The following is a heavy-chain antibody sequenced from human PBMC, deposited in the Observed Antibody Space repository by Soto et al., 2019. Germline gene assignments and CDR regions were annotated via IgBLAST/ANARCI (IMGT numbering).Heavy chain of an antibody. CDR3: ARDRGSGFFGQDSWGMDV. V-gene: IGHV3-7*05. D-gene: IGHD6-19*01. Sequence: EVRLMESGGGLVQPGGSLRLSCAASGFTFSGYWMSWARQAPGKGLEWVANIKQDGSEKYSVDSVKGRFTISRDNAQDSLYLQMNSLRVEDTYIYYCARDRGSGFFGQDSWGMDVVGQGTTVIVSS. J-gene: IGHJ6*02. CDR2: IKQDGSEK. CDR1: GFTFSGYW.